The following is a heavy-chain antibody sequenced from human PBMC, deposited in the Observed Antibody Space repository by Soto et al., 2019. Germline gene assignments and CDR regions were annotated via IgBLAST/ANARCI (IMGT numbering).Heavy chain of an antibody. CDR3: ARAATPVDFYYGMDV. Sequence: SETLSLTCTVSGGSISSYHWNWIRQPAGKGLEWIECIYSSGTTKYNPSLKSRVTMSVDTSKKQFSLKVSSVTAADTAVYYCARAATPVDFYYGMDVWGQGTTVTVSS. V-gene: IGHV4-4*07. CDR1: GGSISSYH. J-gene: IGHJ6*02. CDR2: IYSSGTT.